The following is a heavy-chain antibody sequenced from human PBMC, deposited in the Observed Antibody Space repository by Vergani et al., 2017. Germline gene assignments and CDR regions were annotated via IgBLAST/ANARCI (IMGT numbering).Heavy chain of an antibody. CDR1: GGSFFNSRYS. CDR2: MDHNGRA. Sequence: QLQLQESGPGLVKPSGTLSPTCSVPGGSFFNSRYSLGWLRQPPGKGLEWIGRMDHNGRASYTPSLRTRVAISIDTSKMQFSLKLYSLTAADTAIYYCARHVTQDYYNDSDYFDYWGLGTLVTVSS. CDR3: ARHVTQDYYNDSDYFDY. V-gene: IGHV4-39*01. D-gene: IGHD3-22*01. J-gene: IGHJ4*02.